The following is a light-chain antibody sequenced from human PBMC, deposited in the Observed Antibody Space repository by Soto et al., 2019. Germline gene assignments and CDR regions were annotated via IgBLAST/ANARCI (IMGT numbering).Light chain of an antibody. CDR3: CSCAGSYTCL. Sequence: QSALTQPRSVSGSPGQSVTISCTGTSSDVGGYNYVSWYQLHPGKAPKLMIYDVSKRPSGVPDRFSGSKSGNTASLTISGLQAEDEADYYCCSCAGSYTCLFGTGTKLTVL. CDR1: SSDVGGYNY. CDR2: DVS. J-gene: IGLJ1*01. V-gene: IGLV2-11*01.